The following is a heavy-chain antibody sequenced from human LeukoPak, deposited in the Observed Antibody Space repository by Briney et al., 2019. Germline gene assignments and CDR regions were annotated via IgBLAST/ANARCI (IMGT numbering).Heavy chain of an antibody. CDR1: GGSISSGGYY. J-gene: IGHJ3*02. Sequence: SQTLSLTCTVSGGSISSGGYYWSWIRQHPGKGLEWIEYIYYSGSTYYNPSLKSRVTISVDTSKNQFSLKLSSVTAADTAVYYCARAQDLADAFDIWGQGAMVTVSS. CDR3: ARAQDLADAFDI. V-gene: IGHV4-31*03. D-gene: IGHD2-15*01. CDR2: IYYSGST.